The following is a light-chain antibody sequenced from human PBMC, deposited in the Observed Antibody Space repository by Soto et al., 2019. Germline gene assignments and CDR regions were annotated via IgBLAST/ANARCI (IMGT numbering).Light chain of an antibody. V-gene: IGKV3-20*01. Sequence: EIVLTQSPGTLSLSPGERATLSCRASQKVTSSFLAWYQQQPSQAHSLLIYGAAYRATGTPDRFSGSVSGTEFTLTISRLEPEDFAVYHCQQYGSSPPAFGGGTKVEFK. CDR2: GAA. CDR3: QQYGSSPPA. CDR1: QKVTSSF. J-gene: IGKJ4*01.